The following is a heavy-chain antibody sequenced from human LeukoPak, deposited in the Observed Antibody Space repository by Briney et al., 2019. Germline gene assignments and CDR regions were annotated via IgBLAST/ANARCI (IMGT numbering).Heavy chain of an antibody. CDR2: ISSSSSTI. CDR1: GFTFSSYS. CDR3: ARDRRYGDYSLDY. J-gene: IGHJ4*02. D-gene: IGHD4-17*01. V-gene: IGHV3-48*01. Sequence: GGSLRLSCAASGFTFSSYSMNWVPQAPGKGLEWVSYISSSSSTIYYADSVKGRFTISRDNAKNSLYLQMNSLRAEDTAEYYCARDRRYGDYSLDYWGQGTLVTVSS.